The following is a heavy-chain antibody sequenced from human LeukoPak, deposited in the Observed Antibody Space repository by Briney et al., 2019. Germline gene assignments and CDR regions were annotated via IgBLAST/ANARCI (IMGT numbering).Heavy chain of an antibody. D-gene: IGHD2-15*01. CDR1: GYTFNGDY. V-gene: IGHV1-2*02. Sequence: GASVKVSCKASGYTFNGDYMHWVRQAPGQGLEWMGWINPRSGGTKYAQKFQGRVTMTRDTSINTAYMELSRLRSDDTAVYYCAREDIVVVVAATGWFDPWGQGTLVTVSS. CDR3: AREDIVVVVAATGWFDP. CDR2: INPRSGGT. J-gene: IGHJ5*02.